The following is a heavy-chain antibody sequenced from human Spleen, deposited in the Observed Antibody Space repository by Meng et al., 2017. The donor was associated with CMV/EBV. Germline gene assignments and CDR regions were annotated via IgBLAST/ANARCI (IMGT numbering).Heavy chain of an antibody. V-gene: IGHV1-18*01. D-gene: IGHD3-22*01. J-gene: IGHJ3*02. Sequence: ASVKVSCKTSGYTFTTYGISWVRQAPGQGLEWMGWISAYNGNTNYAQKLQGRVIMTTDTSTSTAYMKLRSLRSDDTAVYYCARDAPRLTMIVVVTARQDNAFDIWGQGTMVTVSS. CDR3: ARDAPRLTMIVVVTARQDNAFDI. CDR2: ISAYNGNT. CDR1: GYTFTTYG.